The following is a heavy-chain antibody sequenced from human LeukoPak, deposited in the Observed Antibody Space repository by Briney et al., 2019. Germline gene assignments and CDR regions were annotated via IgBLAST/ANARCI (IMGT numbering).Heavy chain of an antibody. J-gene: IGHJ4*02. CDR2: IYYGGST. V-gene: IGHV4-61*01. CDR3: ARGSSYNWNYDY. Sequence: PSETLSLTCTVSGSSISSGSYYWSWIRQPPGKGLEWIGYIYYGGSTNYNPSLKSRVTISVDTSKNQFSLKLSSVTAADTAVYYCARGSSYNWNYDYWGQGTLVTVSS. CDR1: GSSISSGSYY. D-gene: IGHD1-20*01.